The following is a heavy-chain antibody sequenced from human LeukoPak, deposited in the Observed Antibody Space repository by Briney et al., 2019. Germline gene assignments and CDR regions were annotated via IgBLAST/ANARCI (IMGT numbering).Heavy chain of an antibody. CDR2: INPNSGGT. CDR3: ARPSQPRTSTSHYGMDV. CDR1: GYTFTGYY. D-gene: IGHD2-2*01. Sequence: ASVKVSCKASGYTFTGYYIHWVRKAPGQGLEWMGWINPNSGGTNYAQKFQGRVTMTRDTSISTAYMELNRLTSDGTAVYYCARPSQPRTSTSHYGMDVWGQGTTVTVSS. V-gene: IGHV1-2*02. J-gene: IGHJ6*02.